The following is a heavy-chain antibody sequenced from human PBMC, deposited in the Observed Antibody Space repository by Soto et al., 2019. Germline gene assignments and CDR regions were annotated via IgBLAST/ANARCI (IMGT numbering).Heavy chain of an antibody. CDR1: GFTFTSYS. D-gene: IGHD6-13*01. Sequence: GGSLRLSCAASGFTFTSYSMNWVRRAPGKGLEWVSSISSTSNYIYYADSVRGRFTISRDNAKNSLYLQMNSLRAEDTAVYYFARDHVARIAAAGADWFDPWGQGTLVTVSS. V-gene: IGHV3-21*01. J-gene: IGHJ5*02. CDR2: ISSTSNYI. CDR3: ARDHVARIAAAGADWFDP.